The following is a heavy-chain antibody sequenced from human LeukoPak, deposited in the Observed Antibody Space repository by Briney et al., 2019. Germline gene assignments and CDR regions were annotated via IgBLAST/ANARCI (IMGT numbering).Heavy chain of an antibody. J-gene: IGHJ4*02. CDR2: TKRNGSEK. V-gene: IGHV3-7*03. D-gene: IGHD3-10*01. Sequence: PGGSLRLSCAASGFTFNNYAMTWVRQAPGKGLEWVSNTKRNGSEKCYVDSVKGRFTISRDNAKNALYLQMNSLRAEDMAVYYCARGFFTLVRGVRRFWGQGTLVTVSS. CDR1: GFTFNNYA. CDR3: ARGFFTLVRGVRRF.